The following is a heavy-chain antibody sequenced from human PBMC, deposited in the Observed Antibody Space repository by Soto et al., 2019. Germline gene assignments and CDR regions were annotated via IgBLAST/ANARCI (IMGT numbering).Heavy chain of an antibody. J-gene: IGHJ4*02. CDR3: ARGLPRVGAYDY. CDR1: GGSISSYY. V-gene: IGHV4-59*01. D-gene: IGHD1-26*01. Sequence: PSETLSLTCTVSGGSISSYYWSWIRQPPGKGLEWIGYIYYSGSTNYNPSLKSRVTISVDTSKNQLSLKLSSVTAADTAVYYCARGLPRVGAYDYWGQGTLVTVSS. CDR2: IYYSGST.